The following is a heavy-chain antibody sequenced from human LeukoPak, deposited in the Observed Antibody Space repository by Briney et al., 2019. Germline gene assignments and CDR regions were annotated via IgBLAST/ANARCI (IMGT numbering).Heavy chain of an antibody. CDR1: GASISTYY. D-gene: IGHD6-13*01. J-gene: IGHJ4*02. V-gene: IGHV4-59*01. CDR2: IYYTGIA. Sequence: SETLSLTCTVSGASISTYYWSWIRQPPGKGLEWIGYIYYTGIANYNPSLKSRVTISVDTSNNQFSLKLSSVTAADTAVYYCARGTRDSWLSQFDYLGQGNLVTVSS. CDR3: ARGTRDSWLSQFDY.